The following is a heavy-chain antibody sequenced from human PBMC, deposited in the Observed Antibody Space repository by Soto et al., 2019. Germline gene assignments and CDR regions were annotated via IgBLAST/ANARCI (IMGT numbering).Heavy chain of an antibody. J-gene: IGHJ6*03. CDR3: AAFGMKGNFYYMDI. D-gene: IGHD3-16*01. Sequence: PGGSLRLSCAASGFPFSDYYMTWIRQAPGKGLEWISYIFKKSTVIYYADSVKGRFTISRDNAKNSLFLEMNLLGAEDTAVYYCAAFGMKGNFYYMDIWGKGTSVTVSS. V-gene: IGHV3-11*01. CDR2: IFKKSTVI. CDR1: GFPFSDYY.